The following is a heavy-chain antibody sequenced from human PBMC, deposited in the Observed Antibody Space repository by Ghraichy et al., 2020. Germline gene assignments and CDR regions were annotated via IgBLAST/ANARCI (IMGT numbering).Heavy chain of an antibody. CDR2: ISGRGITT. J-gene: IGHJ4*02. CDR1: GFTFSSYA. V-gene: IGHV3-23*01. CDR3: AKDAGVVVAATHYFDY. Sequence: GGSLRLSCAASGFTFSSYAMSWVRQAPGKGLEWVSAISGRGITTYYADSVKGRFTISRDNSKSTLYLQMNSLSADDTAVYYCAKDAGVVVAATHYFDYWGQGTLVTVSS. D-gene: IGHD2-15*01.